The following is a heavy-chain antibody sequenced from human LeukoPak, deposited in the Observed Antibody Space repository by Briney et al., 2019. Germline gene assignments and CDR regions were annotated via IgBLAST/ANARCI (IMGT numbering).Heavy chain of an antibody. J-gene: IGHJ6*02. Sequence: GGSLRLSCAASGFIVDDYAMHWVRQAPGKGLEWVSSISWNSRTIAYADSVKGRFTIARDNGKNSLYLQMNSLRSEDTALYYCAKDKSGTTKYYGMDVWGQGTTVTVSS. CDR3: AKDKSGTTKYYGMDV. V-gene: IGHV3-9*01. CDR2: ISWNSRTI. CDR1: GFIVDDYA. D-gene: IGHD2/OR15-2a*01.